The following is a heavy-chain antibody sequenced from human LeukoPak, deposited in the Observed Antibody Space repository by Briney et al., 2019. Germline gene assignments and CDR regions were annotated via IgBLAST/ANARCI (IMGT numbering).Heavy chain of an antibody. J-gene: IGHJ3*02. V-gene: IGHV3-30*02. CDR2: IRHDGSNK. CDR3: AKDLYYYDSSGYYLDAFDI. CDR1: GFTLRSYG. Sequence: PGGSLRLSCAASGFTLRSYGMHWVRQAPGKGLEWGAFIRHDGSNKYYADSVKGRFTISRDNSKNTLYMQMNSMKAEDTAVYYCAKDLYYYDSSGYYLDAFDIWGQGTMVTVSS. D-gene: IGHD3-22*01.